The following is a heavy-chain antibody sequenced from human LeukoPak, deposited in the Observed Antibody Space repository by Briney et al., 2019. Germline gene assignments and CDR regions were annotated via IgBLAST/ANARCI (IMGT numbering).Heavy chain of an antibody. CDR3: ARGAVYYDILTGYYDY. Sequence: GGSLRLSCAASGFTFDDYGMSWVRQAPGKGLEWVSGINWNGDSTGYADSVKGRFTISRDNARNSLYLQMNSLRAEDTALYYCARGAVYYDILTGYYDYWGQGTLVTVSS. D-gene: IGHD3-9*01. J-gene: IGHJ4*02. CDR2: INWNGDST. CDR1: GFTFDDYG. V-gene: IGHV3-20*04.